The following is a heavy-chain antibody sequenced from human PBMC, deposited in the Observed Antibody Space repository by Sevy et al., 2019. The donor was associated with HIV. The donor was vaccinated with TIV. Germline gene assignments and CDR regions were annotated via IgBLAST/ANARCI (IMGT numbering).Heavy chain of an antibody. CDR1: GFAFSNYYA. V-gene: IGHV3-30-3*01. CDR2: ISYDGSDK. J-gene: IGHJ6*02. D-gene: IGHD4-17*01. CDR3: ARPRANYVDHYFFYAMDV. Sequence: GGSLRLSCAASGFAFSNYYAMHWVRQAPGKGLEWVALISYDGSDKYYADSVKGGFTISRDNFKNTLFLQMNSLTTEDTAVYYGARPRANYVDHYFFYAMDVWGQGTTVTVSS.